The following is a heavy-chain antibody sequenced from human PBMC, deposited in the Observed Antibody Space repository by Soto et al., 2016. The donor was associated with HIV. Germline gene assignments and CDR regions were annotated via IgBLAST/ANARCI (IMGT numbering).Heavy chain of an antibody. V-gene: IGHV3-74*01. CDR3: ASGGVPYIWGSYRHDY. D-gene: IGHD3-16*02. CDR2: INSDGSST. Sequence: EVQLVESGGGLVQPGGSLRLSRAASGFTFSSYWTHWVRQAPGKGLVWVSLINSDGSSTSYADSVKGRFTISRDNAKNTLYLQMNSLRAEDTAVYYCASGGVPYIWGSYRHDYWGQGTLVTVSS. J-gene: IGHJ4*02. CDR1: GFTFSSYW.